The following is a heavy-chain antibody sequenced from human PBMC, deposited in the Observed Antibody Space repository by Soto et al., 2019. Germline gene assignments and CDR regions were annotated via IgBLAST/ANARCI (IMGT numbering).Heavy chain of an antibody. CDR1: GYTFTRYD. D-gene: IGHD5-18*01. J-gene: IGHJ6*02. CDR3: ARGGYSYGYGMDV. V-gene: IGHV1-8*01. Sequence: ASVKVSCKASGYTFTRYDINWVRQATGQGLEWLGWMIPTSGSTGYAQKFQGRVTMTGSTSIGTAYLELSSLTSEDTAVYYCARGGYSYGYGMDVWGQGTTVTVSS. CDR2: MIPTSGST.